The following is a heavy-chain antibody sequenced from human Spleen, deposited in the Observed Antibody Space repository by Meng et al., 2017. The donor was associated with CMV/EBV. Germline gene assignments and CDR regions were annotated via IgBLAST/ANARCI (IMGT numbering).Heavy chain of an antibody. V-gene: IGHV3-21*01. CDR1: GFTFSTYS. Sequence: LRLSCAASGFTFSTYSMDWVRQTPGKGLEWVASISSSSTYIDFADSVKGRFTISRDNAKNSLYLHMNSLRAEDSGVYYCASLYGSGFWGQGTLVTVSS. CDR2: ISSSSTYI. CDR3: ASLYGSGF. J-gene: IGHJ4*02. D-gene: IGHD3-10*01.